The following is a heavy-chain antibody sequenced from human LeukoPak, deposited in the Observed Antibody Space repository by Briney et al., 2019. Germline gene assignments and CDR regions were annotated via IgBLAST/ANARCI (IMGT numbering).Heavy chain of an antibody. Sequence: PGGSLRLSCVASGFSFSGYAIHWVRQAPGKGLEWVSSISSSSSYIYYADSVKGRFTISRDNAKNSLYLQMNSLRAEDTAVYYCARDGSGRLDYWGQGTLVTVSS. J-gene: IGHJ4*02. CDR1: GFSFSGYA. D-gene: IGHD1-26*01. V-gene: IGHV3-21*01. CDR2: ISSSSSYI. CDR3: ARDGSGRLDY.